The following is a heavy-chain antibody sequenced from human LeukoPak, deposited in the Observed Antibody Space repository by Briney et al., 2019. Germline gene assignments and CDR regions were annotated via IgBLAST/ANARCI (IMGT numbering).Heavy chain of an antibody. CDR1: GYTFTSYD. D-gene: IGHD4-23*01. CDR3: ARRWSYYFDY. CDR2: MNPNSANT. J-gene: IGHJ4*02. Sequence: ASVKVSCKASGYTFTSYDINWVRQATGQGLEWMGWMNPNSANTGYEQKFQGRATITRNTSISTAYMELSSLRSEDTAVYYCARRWSYYFDYWGQGTLVTVSS. V-gene: IGHV1-8*03.